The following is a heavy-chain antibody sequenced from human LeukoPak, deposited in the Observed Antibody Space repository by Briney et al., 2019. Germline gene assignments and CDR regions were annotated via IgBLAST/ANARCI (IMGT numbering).Heavy chain of an antibody. CDR1: GFTFSSYA. CDR3: AKVFLHSSWYYFDY. Sequence: GGSLRLSCAASGFTFSSYAMHWVRQAPGKGLEWVAVISYDGSNKYYADSVKGRFTISRDNSKNTLYLQMNSLRAEDTAVYYCAKVFLHSSWYYFDYWGQGTLVTVSS. V-gene: IGHV3-30-3*01. D-gene: IGHD6-13*01. J-gene: IGHJ4*02. CDR2: ISYDGSNK.